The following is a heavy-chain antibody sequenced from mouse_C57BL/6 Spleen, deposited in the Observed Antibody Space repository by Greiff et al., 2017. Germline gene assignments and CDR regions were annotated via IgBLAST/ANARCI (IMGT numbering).Heavy chain of an antibody. CDR2: IHPNSGSN. D-gene: IGHD2-4*01. CDR1: GYTFTSYW. V-gene: IGHV1-64*01. J-gene: IGHJ4*01. Sequence: VPLQPPGAELVKPGASVKLSCKASGYTFTSYWMHWVKQRPGQGLEWIGMIHPNSGSNNYKEKFKSKATLTVDKSSSTAYMQLSSLTSEDSAVYYCARTYYDYDCARDYWGQGTSVTVSS. CDR3: ARTYYDYDCARDY.